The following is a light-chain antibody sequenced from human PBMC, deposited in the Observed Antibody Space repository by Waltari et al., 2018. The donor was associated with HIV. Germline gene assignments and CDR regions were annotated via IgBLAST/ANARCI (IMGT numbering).Light chain of an antibody. V-gene: IGKV4-1*01. Sequence: DIVMTQSPDSLPVSLGERATLNCTSSRTILFSSDNRNYLAWYQQKPRQPPKLLISWASTRESGVPDLFSGSGSGTDFTLTITRLQAEDVAVYHCQQYFRIPPTFGGGTKVEIK. CDR1: RTILFSSDNRNY. CDR2: WAS. CDR3: QQYFRIPPT. J-gene: IGKJ4*01.